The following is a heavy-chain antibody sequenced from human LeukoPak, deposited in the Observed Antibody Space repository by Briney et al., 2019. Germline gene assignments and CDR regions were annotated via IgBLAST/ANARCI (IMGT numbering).Heavy chain of an antibody. D-gene: IGHD3-10*01. CDR1: GGSFSGYY. Sequence: KPSETLSLTCAVYGGSFSGYYWSWIRQPPGKGLEWIGEINHSGSTNYNPSLKSRVTISVDRSKNQFSLKLSSVTAADTAVYYCARGVPRNWYFDLWGRGTLVTVSS. CDR2: INHSGST. CDR3: ARGVPRNWYFDL. V-gene: IGHV4-34*01. J-gene: IGHJ2*01.